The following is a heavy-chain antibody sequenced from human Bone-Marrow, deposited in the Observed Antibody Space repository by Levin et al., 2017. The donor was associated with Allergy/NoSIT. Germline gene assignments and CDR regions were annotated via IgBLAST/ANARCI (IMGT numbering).Heavy chain of an antibody. CDR3: IRGRGSTSIYDS. Sequence: GGSLRLSCTASGFTLGDDAMSWVRQAPGKGLEWVSFIRSTAYGGTTEYAASVKGRFIISRDESKSIAYLEMNSLKTEDTAVYYCIRGRGSTSIYDSWGQGTLVTVSS. V-gene: IGHV3-49*04. CDR1: GFTLGDDA. D-gene: IGHD2-2*01. CDR2: IRSTAYGGTT. J-gene: IGHJ5*02.